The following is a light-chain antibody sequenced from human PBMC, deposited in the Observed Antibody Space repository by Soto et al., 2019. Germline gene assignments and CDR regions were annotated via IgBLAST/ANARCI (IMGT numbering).Light chain of an antibody. CDR3: SSFAGNNNLV. J-gene: IGLJ2*01. CDR1: SSDVGVYNY. CDR2: EVS. Sequence: QSALTQPPSASGSPGQSVIISRTGTSSDVGVYNYLSWYQQHPGKAPKLMIYEVSKRPSGVTDRFSGSKSVNTASLTVSGLQAEDEADYYCSSFAGNNNLVFGGGTKLTVL. V-gene: IGLV2-8*01.